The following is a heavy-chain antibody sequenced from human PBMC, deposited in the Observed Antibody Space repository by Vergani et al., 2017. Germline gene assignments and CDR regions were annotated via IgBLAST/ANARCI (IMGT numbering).Heavy chain of an antibody. CDR2: LSASDRRT. D-gene: IGHD6-19*01. V-gene: IGHV3-23*04. Sequence: EVQLVESGGNLVQPGGSLRLSCAASGFTFSSYSMNWVRQAPGKGLEWVSTLSASDRRTHYADSVKGRFTISRDNSKNTLFLHMNSLRPEDTAVYYCAKVGRSEVAGTFGAFDIWGQGTMVTVSS. CDR1: GFTFSSYS. CDR3: AKVGRSEVAGTFGAFDI. J-gene: IGHJ3*02.